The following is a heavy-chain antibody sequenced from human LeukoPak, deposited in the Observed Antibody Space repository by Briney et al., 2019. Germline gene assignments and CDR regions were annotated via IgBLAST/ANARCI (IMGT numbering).Heavy chain of an antibody. CDR3: ARDRGPYGSAPLDY. V-gene: IGHV3-30*01. CDR1: GFTFSSYA. J-gene: IGHJ4*02. Sequence: GGSLRLSCAASGFTFSSYAMHGARQAPGKGLEWGAFIAYDVINKYYADSVKGRFTISRYNSKNTLYLQMNSLSAEDTAVYYCARDRGPYGSAPLDYWGQGPLVTVSS. D-gene: IGHD2-2*03. CDR2: IAYDVINK.